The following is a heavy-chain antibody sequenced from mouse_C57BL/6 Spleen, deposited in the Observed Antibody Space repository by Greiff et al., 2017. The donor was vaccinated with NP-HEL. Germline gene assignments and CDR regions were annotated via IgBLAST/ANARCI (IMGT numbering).Heavy chain of an antibody. Sequence: EVKVVESGPGLAKPSQTLSLTCSVTGYSITSDYWNWIRKFPGNKLEYMGYISYSGSTYYNPSLKSRISITRDTSKNQYYLQLNSVTTEDTATYYCARSAITTVVAEWYFDVWGTGTTVTVSS. V-gene: IGHV3-8*01. CDR3: ARSAITTVVAEWYFDV. CDR2: ISYSGST. J-gene: IGHJ1*03. D-gene: IGHD1-1*01. CDR1: GYSITSDY.